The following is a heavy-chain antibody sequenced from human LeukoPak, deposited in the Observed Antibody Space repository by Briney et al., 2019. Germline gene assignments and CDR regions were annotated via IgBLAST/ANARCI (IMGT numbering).Heavy chain of an antibody. J-gene: IGHJ6*03. D-gene: IGHD6-6*01. CDR3: ARDFSSSSTVYYYYYMDV. CDR2: IYYSGTT. Sequence: SETLSLTCTVSGGSISSSSYYWGWIRQPPGKGLEWIGTIYYSGTTYYNPSLKSRVTISLDTSKNQFSLKLSSVTAADTAIYYCARDFSSSSTVYYYYYMDVWGKGTTVTASS. CDR1: GGSISSSSYY. V-gene: IGHV4-39*07.